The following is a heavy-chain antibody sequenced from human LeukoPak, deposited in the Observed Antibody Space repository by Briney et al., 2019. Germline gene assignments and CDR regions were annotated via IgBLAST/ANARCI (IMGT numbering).Heavy chain of an antibody. J-gene: IGHJ4*02. CDR2: ISGSGGST. CDR3: AKGGIYLTDYFDY. D-gene: IGHD5/OR15-5a*01. V-gene: IGHV3-23*01. Sequence: PGGSLRLSCAASGFTFSSYAMSWVPQAPGKGLEWVSAISGSGGSTYYADSVKGRFTISRDNSKNTLYLQMNSLRAEDTAVYYCAKGGIYLTDYFDYWGQGTLVTVSS. CDR1: GFTFSSYA.